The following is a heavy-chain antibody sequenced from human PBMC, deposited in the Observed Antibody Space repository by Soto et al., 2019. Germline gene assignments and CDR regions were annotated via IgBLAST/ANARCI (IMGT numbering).Heavy chain of an antibody. CDR2: VCPGDSDT. CDR3: ARQNLPYAYGMDV. J-gene: IGHJ6*02. V-gene: IGHV5-51*01. Sequence: EVQLVQSGAEVKKPGESLKISCKGSGYSFISYCIGGVRQMPGKGLEWMAIVCPGDSDTRYSPSFQGQVTVSANKSISTAYLQWSSLKASDTAMYYCARQNLPYAYGMDVWGQGTTVTVSS. CDR1: GYSFISYC. D-gene: IGHD2-2*01.